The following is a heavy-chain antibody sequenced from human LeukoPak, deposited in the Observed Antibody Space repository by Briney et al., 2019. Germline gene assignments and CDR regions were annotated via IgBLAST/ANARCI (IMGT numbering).Heavy chain of an antibody. J-gene: IGHJ4*02. CDR2: IRYDGSNK. CDR1: GFTFSSYG. Sequence: PGGSLRLSCAASGFTFSSYGMHWVRQAPGKGLEWVAFIRYDGSNKYYADSVKGRFTISRDNSKNTLYLQMNSLRAEDTAVYYCAKVGTGYSYGESDYWGQGTLVTVSS. D-gene: IGHD5-18*01. V-gene: IGHV3-30*02. CDR3: AKVGTGYSYGESDY.